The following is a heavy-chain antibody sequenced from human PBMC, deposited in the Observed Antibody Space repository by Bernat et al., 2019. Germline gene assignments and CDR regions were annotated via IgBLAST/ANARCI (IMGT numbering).Heavy chain of an antibody. CDR2: IYHSGST. CDR3: ARVTYYYGSGRENWFDP. J-gene: IGHJ5*02. CDR1: GGSISSSNW. D-gene: IGHD3-10*01. V-gene: IGHV4-4*02. Sequence: QVQLQESGPGLVKPSGTLSLTCAVSGGSISSSNWWSWVRQPPGKGLEWIGEIYHSGSTNYNPSLKSRVTMSVDKSKNQFSLKLSSVTAADTAVYYCARVTYYYGSGRENWFDPWGQGTLVTVSS.